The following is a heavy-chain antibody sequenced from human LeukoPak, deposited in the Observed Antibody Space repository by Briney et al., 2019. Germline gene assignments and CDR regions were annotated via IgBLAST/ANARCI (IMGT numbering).Heavy chain of an antibody. D-gene: IGHD1-14*01. V-gene: IGHV3-48*01. J-gene: IGHJ5*02. CDR2: ISSSSSTI. CDR3: ARSLNRKWFDP. Sequence: PGGSLRLSCAASGFTFSSYSMNWVRQAPGKGLEWVSYISSSSSTIYYADSVKGRFTISRDNAKNSLYLQMNSLRAEDTAVYYCARSLNRKWFDPWGQGTLVTVSS. CDR1: GFTFSSYS.